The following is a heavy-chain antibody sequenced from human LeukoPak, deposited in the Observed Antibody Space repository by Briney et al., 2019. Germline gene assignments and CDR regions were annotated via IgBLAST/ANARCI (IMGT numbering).Heavy chain of an antibody. D-gene: IGHD1-26*01. Sequence: SETLSLTCTVSGYSISSGYYWGWIRPPPGKGLEWIGSIYHSGSTYYNPSLKSRVTISVDTSKNQFSLKLSSVTAADTAVYYCARHPRLGGSYHYGGSVGYWGQGTLVTVSS. CDR3: ARHPRLGGSYHYGGSVGY. V-gene: IGHV4-38-2*02. CDR1: GYSISSGYY. J-gene: IGHJ4*02. CDR2: IYHSGST.